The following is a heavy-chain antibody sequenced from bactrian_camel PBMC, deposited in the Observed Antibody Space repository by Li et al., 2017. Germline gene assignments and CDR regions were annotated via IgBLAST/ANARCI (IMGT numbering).Heavy chain of an antibody. Sequence: HVQLVESGGGSVQAGGSLRLSCAGSGWTYRLMGWFRQAPGKEREGVAVIDSYGSTSYADSVKGRFTISKDNAKNTLYLQMNSMKPEDTAMYYCAVRTWARMASIQAPLKGYEYDYWGQGTQVTVS. CDR1: GWTYRL. D-gene: IGHD3*01. V-gene: IGHV3S53*01. J-gene: IGHJ4*01. CDR2: IDSYGST. CDR3: AVRTWARMASIQAPLKGYEYDY.